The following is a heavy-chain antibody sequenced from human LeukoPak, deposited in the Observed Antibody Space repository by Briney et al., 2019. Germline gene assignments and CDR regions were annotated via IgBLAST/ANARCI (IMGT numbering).Heavy chain of an antibody. J-gene: IGHJ5*02. Sequence: SVKVSCKASGGTFSSYAISWVRQAPGQGLEWMGGIIPIFGTANYAQKFQGRVTITADESTSTAYMELSSLRSEDTAVYYCARAPLWFGELLLDSSLAGWFDPWGQGTLVTVSS. CDR3: ARAPLWFGELLLDSSLAGWFDP. CDR2: IIPIFGTA. V-gene: IGHV1-69*13. CDR1: GGTFSSYA. D-gene: IGHD3-10*01.